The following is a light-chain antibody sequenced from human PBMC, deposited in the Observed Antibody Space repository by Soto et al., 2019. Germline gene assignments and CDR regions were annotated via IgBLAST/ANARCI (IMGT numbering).Light chain of an antibody. J-gene: IGKJ3*01. CDR2: GAS. Sequence: DIQMTQSPSSLSASVGDRVTITCQASHDITNYLNWYQHKPGKAPKLLIYGASNLETGVPSRFSGSGSGTDLTFTISRLQPEDIATYYCQYCDYLPLFGPGTTVDFK. CDR3: QYCDYLPL. V-gene: IGKV1-33*01. CDR1: HDITNY.